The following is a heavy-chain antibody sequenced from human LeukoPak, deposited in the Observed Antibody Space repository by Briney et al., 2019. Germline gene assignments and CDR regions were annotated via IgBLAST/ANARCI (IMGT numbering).Heavy chain of an antibody. Sequence: SLRLSCAASGFTLSSFGMHWVRQAPGKGLEWVAFVRYYESNKYDADSVKGRFTISRDNSKNTLYLQMSSLRAEDTAVYYCAKGFDTSGSYPYYSDYWGQGTLVTVSS. CDR1: GFTLSSFG. D-gene: IGHD3-22*01. CDR3: AKGFDTSGSYPYYSDY. CDR2: VRYYESNK. J-gene: IGHJ4*02. V-gene: IGHV3-30*02.